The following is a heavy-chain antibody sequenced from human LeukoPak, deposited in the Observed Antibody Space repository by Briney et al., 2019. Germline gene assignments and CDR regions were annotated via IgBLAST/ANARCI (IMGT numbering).Heavy chain of an antibody. V-gene: IGHV1-2*02. J-gene: IGHJ4*02. CDR2: INPNSGGT. D-gene: IGHD1-7*01. CDR3: ARGSAGTTFIAY. CDR1: GYTFTGYY. Sequence: ASVKVSCKASGYTFTGYYMHWVRQAPGQGLEWMGWINPNSGGTNYAQKFQGRVTMTRDTSISTAYMELGRLRSDDTAVYYCARGSAGTTFIAYWGQGTLVTVSS.